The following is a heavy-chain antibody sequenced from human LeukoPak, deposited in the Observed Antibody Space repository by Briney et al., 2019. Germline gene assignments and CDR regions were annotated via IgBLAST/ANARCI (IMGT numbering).Heavy chain of an antibody. V-gene: IGHV3-15*01. J-gene: IGHJ4*02. Sequence: GGSLRLSCAASGFTFSNAWMSWVRQAPGKGLEWVGRIKSKTDGGTTDYAAPVKGRFTISRDDSKNTLYLQMNSLRAEDTAVYYCARSRGYSGYDQYYFDYWGQGTLVTVSS. CDR2: IKSKTDGGTT. CDR1: GFTFSNAW. CDR3: ARSRGYSGYDQYYFDY. D-gene: IGHD5-12*01.